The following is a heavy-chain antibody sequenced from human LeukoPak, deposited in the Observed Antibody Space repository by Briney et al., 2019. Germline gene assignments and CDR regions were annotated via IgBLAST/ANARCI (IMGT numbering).Heavy chain of an antibody. Sequence: ASVKVSCNASGYTFTSYYMHWVRQAPGQGLGGWGIINPSGGSTSYAQKVQGRVTMTRDTSTSTDYMELSSLRSEDTAVYYCARGIAVAVPPIDYWGQGTLVTVSS. CDR2: INPSGGST. CDR3: ARGIAVAVPPIDY. J-gene: IGHJ4*02. CDR1: GYTFTSYY. V-gene: IGHV1-46*01. D-gene: IGHD6-19*01.